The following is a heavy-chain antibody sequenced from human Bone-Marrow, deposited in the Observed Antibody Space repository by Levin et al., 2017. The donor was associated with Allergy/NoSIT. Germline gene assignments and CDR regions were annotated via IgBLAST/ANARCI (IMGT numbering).Heavy chain of an antibody. D-gene: IGHD3-22*01. Sequence: GESLKISCKASGYTFTSYGLIWVRQAPGRGLEWMGWVSAHNGNTNYAQKLQGRVSMTTDTSTSTAYMELRSLRSDDTAVYYCARTDYDSSGPGDYWGQGTLVTVSS. CDR2: VSAHNGNT. CDR1: GYTFTSYG. V-gene: IGHV1-18*01. J-gene: IGHJ4*02. CDR3: ARTDYDSSGPGDY.